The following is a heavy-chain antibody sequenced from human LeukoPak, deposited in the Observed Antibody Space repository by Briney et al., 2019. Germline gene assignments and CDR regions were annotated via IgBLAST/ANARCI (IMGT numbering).Heavy chain of an antibody. D-gene: IGHD3-10*02. CDR2: AGWAGGTT. V-gene: IGHV3-43*01. J-gene: IGHJ4*02. Sequence: GGSLRLSCATSGFTFDRYTIHWVRQAPGKGLEWVSLAGWAGGTTYYSDSVRGRFTISRDSGKNTVYLQMNSLTTDDTAFYFCAKELDTMFFDYWGQGALVTVSS. CDR3: AKELDTMFFDY. CDR1: GFTFDRYT.